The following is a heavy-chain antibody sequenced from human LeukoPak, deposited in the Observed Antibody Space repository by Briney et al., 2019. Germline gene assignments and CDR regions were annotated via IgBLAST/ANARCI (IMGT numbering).Heavy chain of an antibody. CDR3: AKDNGSGWYGGGFDP. CDR2: ISGSGGST. D-gene: IGHD6-19*01. Sequence: GGSLRLSCAASGFTFSSYAMSWVRQAPGKGLEWVSAISGSGGSTYYADSVKGRFTISRDNSKNTLYLQMNSLRVEDTAVYYCAKDNGSGWYGGGFDPWGQGTLVTVSS. CDR1: GFTFSSYA. J-gene: IGHJ5*02. V-gene: IGHV3-23*01.